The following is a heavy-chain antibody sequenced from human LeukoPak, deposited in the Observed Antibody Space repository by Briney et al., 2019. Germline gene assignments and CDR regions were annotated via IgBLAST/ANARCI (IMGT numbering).Heavy chain of an antibody. V-gene: IGHV1-24*01. D-gene: IGHD3-22*01. CDR3: ATQPRDYYDSSGYYYPADY. Sequence: ASVKVSCKVSGYTLTELSTHWVRQAPGKGLEWMGGFDPEDGETIYAQKFQGRVTMTEDTSTDTAYMELSSLRSEDTAVYYCATQPRDYYDSSGYYYPADYWGQGTLVTVSS. CDR1: GYTLTELS. CDR2: FDPEDGET. J-gene: IGHJ4*02.